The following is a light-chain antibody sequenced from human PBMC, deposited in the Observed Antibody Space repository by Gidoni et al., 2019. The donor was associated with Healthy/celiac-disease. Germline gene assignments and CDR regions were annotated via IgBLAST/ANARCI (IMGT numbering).Light chain of an antibody. J-gene: IGKJ1*01. Sequence: EIVLTQSPGTLSLSPGERATLSCRASQSVSSSYLAWYQQKPGQAPRLLIYGASSRATGIPDSFSGSASATDFTLPISRLEPEDFAVYYCQQYGSRWTFGQGTKVEIK. V-gene: IGKV3-20*01. CDR3: QQYGSRWT. CDR2: GAS. CDR1: QSVSSSY.